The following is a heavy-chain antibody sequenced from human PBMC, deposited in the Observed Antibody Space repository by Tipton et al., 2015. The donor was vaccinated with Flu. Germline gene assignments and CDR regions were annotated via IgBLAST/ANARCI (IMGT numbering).Heavy chain of an antibody. V-gene: IGHV4-4*07. Sequence: LRLSCTVSGDSIRSYYWSWIRQPAGKGLEWIGRIYTSGSTKYNPSLKSRVSMSIDTPNNQFSLILSSVIAADTAVYYCARGSGSGTFLIFDSWGQGTLVTVSS. J-gene: IGHJ4*02. D-gene: IGHD3-10*01. CDR3: ARGSGSGTFLIFDS. CDR2: IYTSGST. CDR1: GDSIRSYY.